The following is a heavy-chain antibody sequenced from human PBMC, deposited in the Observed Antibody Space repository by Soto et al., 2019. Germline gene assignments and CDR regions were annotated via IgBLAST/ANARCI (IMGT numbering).Heavy chain of an antibody. D-gene: IGHD4-17*01. CDR3: ARYRDFGDYGYFDS. CDR2: IYHRATP. CDR1: GSSVSGGLYY. Sequence: QVQLRESGPGLVKPSETLSLTCTVSGSSVSGGLYYWTWIRQPPGKALEWIGYIYHRATPHYNASLRSRVTISVDTSKNEFSLRLTSVTAADTAVYYCARYRDFGDYGYFDSGGQGTLVTVSS. J-gene: IGHJ4*03. V-gene: IGHV4-61*01.